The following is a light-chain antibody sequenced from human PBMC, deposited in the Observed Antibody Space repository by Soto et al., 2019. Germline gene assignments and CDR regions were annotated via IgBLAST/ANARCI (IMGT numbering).Light chain of an antibody. V-gene: IGKV3-20*01. CDR2: GAS. CDR1: QNVGANY. Sequence: VSTQSPDTLSLSPGERATLTCRASQNVGANYLAWYQQKPGQAPRLLIRGASSRATGIPDRFSGSGSGTDFTLTVSRLEPEDFAVYYCQQYAKAPITFGQGTRLEIK. J-gene: IGKJ5*01. CDR3: QQYAKAPIT.